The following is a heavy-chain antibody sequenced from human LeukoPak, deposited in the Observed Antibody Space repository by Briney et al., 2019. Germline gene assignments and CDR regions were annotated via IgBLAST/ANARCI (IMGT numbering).Heavy chain of an antibody. D-gene: IGHD3-22*01. CDR1: GITLSHYA. J-gene: IGHJ4*02. CDR2: ISGSGGGT. V-gene: IGHV3-23*01. Sequence: EGSLRLSCAVSGITLSHYAMSWVRQAPGKGRKWVASISGSGGGTHYADSVKGRFTISRDNPKNTLYLQMNNLRAGDTAVYFCAKRGVVIRVILVGSPKEAYYFDSCGQGALVTVSS. CDR3: AKRGVVIRVILVGSPKEAYYFDS.